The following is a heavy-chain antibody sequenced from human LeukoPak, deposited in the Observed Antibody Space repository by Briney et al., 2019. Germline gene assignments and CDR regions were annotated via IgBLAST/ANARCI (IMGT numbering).Heavy chain of an antibody. CDR1: GLTFTDAW. CDR2: IKQDGSEK. CDR3: ARDENYYGSGSYDY. V-gene: IGHV3-7*01. Sequence: GGSLRLSCAVSGLTFTDAWVSWVRQAPGKGLEWVANIKQDGSEKYYVDSVKGRFTISRDNAKNSLYLQMNSLRAEDTAVYYCARDENYYGSGSYDYWGQGTLVTVSS. D-gene: IGHD3-10*01. J-gene: IGHJ4*02.